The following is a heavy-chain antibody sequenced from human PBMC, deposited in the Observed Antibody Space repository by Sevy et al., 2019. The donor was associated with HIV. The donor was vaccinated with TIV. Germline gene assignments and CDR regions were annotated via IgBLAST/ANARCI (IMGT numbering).Heavy chain of an antibody. CDR2: IIPIFGTA. Sequence: ASVKVSCKASGGTFSSYAISWVRQAPGQGLELMGGIIPIFGTANYAQKFQGRVTITADESTSTAYMELSSLRSEDTAVYYCAREGEGQLVRYYYYYGMGVWGQGTTVTVSS. D-gene: IGHD6-6*01. V-gene: IGHV1-69*13. CDR3: AREGEGQLVRYYYYYGMGV. CDR1: GGTFSSYA. J-gene: IGHJ6*02.